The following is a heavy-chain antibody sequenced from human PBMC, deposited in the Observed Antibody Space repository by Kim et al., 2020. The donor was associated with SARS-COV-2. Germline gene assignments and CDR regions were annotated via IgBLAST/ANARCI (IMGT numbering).Heavy chain of an antibody. D-gene: IGHD6-13*01. Sequence: ASVKVSCKASGYTFTSYGISWVRQAPGQGLEWMGWISAYNGNTNYAQKLQGRVTMTTDTSTSTAYMELRSLRSDDTAVYYCARGVGRKPAAGPYWYFDLWGRGTLVTVSS. V-gene: IGHV1-18*04. CDR3: ARGVGRKPAAGPYWYFDL. CDR1: GYTFTSYG. CDR2: ISAYNGNT. J-gene: IGHJ2*01.